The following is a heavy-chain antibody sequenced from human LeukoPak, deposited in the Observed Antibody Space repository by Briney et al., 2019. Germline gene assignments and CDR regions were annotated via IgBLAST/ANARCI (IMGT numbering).Heavy chain of an antibody. V-gene: IGHV4-34*01. J-gene: IGHJ5*02. Sequence: SETLSLTCAVYGGSFSGYYWSWIRQPPGKGLEWIGEINHSGSTNYNPSLKSRVTISVDTSKNQFSLKLSSVTAADTAVYYCARDFQGYSSSWYRWFDPWGQGTLVTVSS. CDR3: ARDFQGYSSSWYRWFDP. CDR1: GGSFSGYY. CDR2: INHSGST. D-gene: IGHD6-13*01.